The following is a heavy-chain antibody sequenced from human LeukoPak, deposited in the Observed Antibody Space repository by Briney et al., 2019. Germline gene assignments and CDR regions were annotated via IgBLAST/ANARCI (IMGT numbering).Heavy chain of an antibody. CDR3: AKPRASSSYYFDY. D-gene: IGHD6-6*01. CDR1: GFTFSSYA. J-gene: IGHJ4*02. Sequence: GGSLRLSCAASGFTFSSYAMSWVRQAPGKGLEWVSSISSSSSYIYYADSVKGRFTISRDNSKNTLYLQMNSLRAEDTAVYYCAKPRASSSYYFDYWGQGTLVTVSS. CDR2: ISSSSSYI. V-gene: IGHV3-23*01.